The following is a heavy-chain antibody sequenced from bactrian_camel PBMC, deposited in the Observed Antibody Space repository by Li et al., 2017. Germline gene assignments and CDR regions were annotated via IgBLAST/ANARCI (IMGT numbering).Heavy chain of an antibody. D-gene: IGHD5*01. CDR3: AASDDPSNYGLNINSLNPLDFGY. V-gene: IGHV3S65*01. CDR1: GYTLSGPSRC. J-gene: IGHJ6*01. Sequence: QLVESGGGSVQTGGSLRLSCVVSGYTLSGPSRCFGWFRQAPGKEREGVGTIWTRGGTTTYADSVKGRFTVSKDSAKNTLYLQMNSLKPEDTAMYYCAASDDPSNYGLNINSLNPLDFGYWGQGTQVTVS. CDR2: IWTRGGTT.